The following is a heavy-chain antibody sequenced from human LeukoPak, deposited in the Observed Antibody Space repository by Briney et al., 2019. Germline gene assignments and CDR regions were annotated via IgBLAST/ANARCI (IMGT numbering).Heavy chain of an antibody. J-gene: IGHJ4*02. CDR2: INWNGGST. V-gene: IGHV3-20*04. CDR3: ARLFGGVTTFDY. D-gene: IGHD2-8*02. CDR1: GFTFDDYG. Sequence: GGSLRLSCAASGFTFDDYGMSWVRQAPGKGLEWVSGINWNGGSTGYADSVKGRFTISRDNARNSLYLQMNSLRAEDTAVYYCARLFGGVTTFDYWGQGALVTVSS.